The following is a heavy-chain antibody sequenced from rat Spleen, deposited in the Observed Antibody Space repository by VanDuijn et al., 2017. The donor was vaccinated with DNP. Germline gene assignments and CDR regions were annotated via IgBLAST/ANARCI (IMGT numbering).Heavy chain of an antibody. Sequence: EVQLVESGGGLVQPGRSMKLSCAASGFTFSNYGMAWVRQAPKKGLEWVAYISYDGGSTYYRDPVKGRFSISRDNAENTVYLQMNSLRSEDTATYYCTKDDFGGSPFAYWGQGTLVTVSS. CDR1: GFTFSNYG. J-gene: IGHJ3*01. D-gene: IGHD1-11*01. CDR3: TKDDFGGSPFAY. V-gene: IGHV5-22*01. CDR2: ISYDGGST.